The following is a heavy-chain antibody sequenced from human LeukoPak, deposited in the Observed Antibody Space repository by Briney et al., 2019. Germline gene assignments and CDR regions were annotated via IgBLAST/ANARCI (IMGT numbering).Heavy chain of an antibody. CDR3: ARDSLVRARLGRYYDY. V-gene: IGHV3-66*02. J-gene: IGHJ4*02. D-gene: IGHD1-26*01. Sequence: VGSLRVSCAASGVTVSTNYMSWGRPAPGKGVEWVSVVYADGSTYYADSVKGRFTISRDTSKNTLFLQMSSLRAEDTAVYYCARDSLVRARLGRYYDYWGQGTLVTVSS. CDR2: VYADGST. CDR1: GVTVSTNY.